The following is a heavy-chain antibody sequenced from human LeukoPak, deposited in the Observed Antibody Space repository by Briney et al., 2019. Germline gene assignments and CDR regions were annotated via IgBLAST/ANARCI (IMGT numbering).Heavy chain of an antibody. V-gene: IGHV4-39*01. J-gene: IGHJ6*02. CDR3: ARRSRYSSGWSDYYYYYGMDV. D-gene: IGHD6-19*01. CDR1: GGSISSSSYY. CDR2: IYYSGST. Sequence: PSETLSLTCTVSGGSISSSSYYWGWIRQPPGKGLEWIGSIYYSGSTYYNPSPKSRVTISVDTSKNQFSLKLSSVTAADTAVYYCARRSRYSSGWSDYYYYYGMDVWGQGTTVTVSS.